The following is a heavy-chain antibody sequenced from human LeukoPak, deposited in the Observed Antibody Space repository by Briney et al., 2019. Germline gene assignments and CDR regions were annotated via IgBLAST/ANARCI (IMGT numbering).Heavy chain of an antibody. CDR2: ISGSGGST. Sequence: GASLRLSCAASGFTFSSASMTWVRQAPGKGREWVSTISGSGGSTFYADSVKGRFIISRDNSKNTLYLHINSLSAEDTAIYYCAKDSFSTRWGQGTLVTVSS. D-gene: IGHD2-2*01. CDR1: GFTFSSAS. CDR3: AKDSFSTR. J-gene: IGHJ4*02. V-gene: IGHV3-23*01.